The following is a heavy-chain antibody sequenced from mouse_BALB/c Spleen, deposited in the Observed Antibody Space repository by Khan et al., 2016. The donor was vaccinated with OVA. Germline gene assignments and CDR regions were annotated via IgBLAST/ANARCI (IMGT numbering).Heavy chain of an antibody. CDR1: AYTFTSYT. V-gene: IGHV1-4*01. CDR3: VRDGAYYRNDGWFAY. CDR2: INPSNGYT. D-gene: IGHD2-14*01. Sequence: VQLQQSGAELARPGASVKMSCKASAYTFTSYTIHWIKMRPGQGLEWIGYINPSNGYTNYNQKFKDKATLTADKSSTTAYMQLSSLTSDDSAVYNWVRDGAYYRNDGWFAYWGLGTLVTVSA. J-gene: IGHJ3*01.